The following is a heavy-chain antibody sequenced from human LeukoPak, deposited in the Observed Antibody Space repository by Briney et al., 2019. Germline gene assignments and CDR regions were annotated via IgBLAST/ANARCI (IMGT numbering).Heavy chain of an antibody. V-gene: IGHV1-2*06. J-gene: IGHJ5*02. Sequence: ASVKVSCKASGYTFTGYYMHWVRQAPGQGLEWMGRINPNSGGTNYAQKYQGRVTMTRDTSISTAYMGLSRLRSDDTAVYYCARAYYDFWSGYSPIPNWFDPWGQGTLVTVSS. CDR3: ARAYYDFWSGYSPIPNWFDP. CDR2: INPNSGGT. D-gene: IGHD3-3*01. CDR1: GYTFTGYY.